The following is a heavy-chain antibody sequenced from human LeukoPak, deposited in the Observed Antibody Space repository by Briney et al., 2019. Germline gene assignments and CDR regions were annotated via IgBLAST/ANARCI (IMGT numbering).Heavy chain of an antibody. CDR1: GYTFTSYG. CDR2: ISTYNGNT. Sequence: ASVKVSCKASGYTFTSYGISWVRQAPGQGLEWMGWISTYNGNTNYAQKVQGRVTMTTDTSTSTAYMELRSLRSDDTAVYYCARAAISKDGSGYFYRGQGTLVTVSS. D-gene: IGHD3-22*01. V-gene: IGHV1-18*01. CDR3: ARAAISKDGSGYFY. J-gene: IGHJ4*02.